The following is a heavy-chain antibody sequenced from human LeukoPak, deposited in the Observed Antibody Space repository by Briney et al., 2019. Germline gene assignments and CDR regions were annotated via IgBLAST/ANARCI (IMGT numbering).Heavy chain of an antibody. CDR3: ARVFGSGWYIVGLDV. J-gene: IGHJ6*02. CDR2: IYSGGST. Sequence: GGSLRLSCAASGFTVSSNYMSWVRQAPGKGLEWVSVIYSGGSTYYADSVKGRFTISRDSSKNTLYLQMNSLRAEDTAVYYCARVFGSGWYIVGLDVWGQGATVTVSS. CDR1: GFTVSSNY. V-gene: IGHV3-53*01. D-gene: IGHD6-19*01.